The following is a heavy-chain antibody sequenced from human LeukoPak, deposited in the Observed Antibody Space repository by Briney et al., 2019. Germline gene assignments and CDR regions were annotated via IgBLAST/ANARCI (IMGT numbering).Heavy chain of an antibody. CDR1: GFIFSNYG. CDR2: ISGSGRSP. J-gene: IGHJ3*02. CDR3: AKVAGDYGGALDI. V-gene: IGHV3-23*01. Sequence: GGSLRLSCAASGFIFSNYGMSWVRQAPGKGLEWVSGISGSGRSPYYADSVKGRFTISRDNSKNILYLQMNSLRAEDTAVYYCAKVAGDYGGALDIWGQGTMVTVPS. D-gene: IGHD4-23*01.